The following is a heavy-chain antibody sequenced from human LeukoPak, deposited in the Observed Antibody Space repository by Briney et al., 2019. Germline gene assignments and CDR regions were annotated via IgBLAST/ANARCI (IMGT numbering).Heavy chain of an antibody. CDR3: ARAMDV. J-gene: IGHJ6*02. CDR1: GFTFSNYA. CDR2: ISGNGDIT. Sequence: GGSLRLSCAASGFTFSNYAMSWVRQAPGKGLEWVSAISGNGDITYYTDSVKGRFTISRDNSKNTMYLQMNSLRAEDTAVYYCARAMDVWGQGTTVIVSS. V-gene: IGHV3-23*01.